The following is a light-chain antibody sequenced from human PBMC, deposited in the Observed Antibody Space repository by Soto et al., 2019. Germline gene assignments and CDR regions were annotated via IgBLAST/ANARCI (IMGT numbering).Light chain of an antibody. V-gene: IGLV1-40*01. CDR3: QSYDSSLSASV. CDR1: SSNIGAGYD. CDR2: GNS. J-gene: IGLJ2*01. Sequence: QSVLTQPPSVSGAPGQRVTISCTGGSSNIGAGYDVHWYQQLPGTAPKLLIYGNSHRPSGVPDRFSGSKSGTSASLAITGLQAEDEADYYCQSYDSSLSASVFGGGTKLTVL.